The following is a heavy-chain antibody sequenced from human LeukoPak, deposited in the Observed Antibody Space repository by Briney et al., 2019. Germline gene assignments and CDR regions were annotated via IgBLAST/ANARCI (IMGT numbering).Heavy chain of an antibody. CDR3: ARGSYCGGDCYSLQH. J-gene: IGHJ1*01. CDR1: GGSISSYY. D-gene: IGHD2-21*02. Sequence: SETLSLTCTVSGGSISSYYWSWIRQPPGKGLEWIGYIYYSGSTNYNPSLKSRVTISVDTSKNQFSLKLSSVTAADTAVYYCARGSYCGGDCYSLQHRGQGTLVTVSS. V-gene: IGHV4-59*01. CDR2: IYYSGST.